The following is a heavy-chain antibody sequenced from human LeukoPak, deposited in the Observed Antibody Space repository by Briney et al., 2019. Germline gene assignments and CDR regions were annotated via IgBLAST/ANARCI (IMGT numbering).Heavy chain of an antibody. J-gene: IGHJ4*02. CDR3: ARRSLYYYDSSGTQTWGY. D-gene: IGHD3-22*01. CDR2: IYYSGST. Sequence: PSETLSLTCTVSGGSISSSGYYWGWIRQPPGKGLEWIGSIYYSGSTYYNPSLKSRVTISVDTSKNQFSLKLSSVTAADTAVYYCARRSLYYYDSSGTQTWGYWGQGTLVTVSS. V-gene: IGHV4-39*01. CDR1: GGSISSSGYY.